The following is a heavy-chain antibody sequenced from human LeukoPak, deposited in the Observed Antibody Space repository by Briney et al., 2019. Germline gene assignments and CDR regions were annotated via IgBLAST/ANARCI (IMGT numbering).Heavy chain of an antibody. CDR1: GGSFSGYY. V-gene: IGHV4-34*01. Sequence: SGTLSLTCAVYGGSFSGYYWSWIRQPPGKGLEWIGEINHSGSTNYNPSLKSRVTISVDTSKNQFSLKLSSVTAADTAVYYCARVGSSFDYWGQGTLVTVSS. CDR2: INHSGST. D-gene: IGHD6-13*01. J-gene: IGHJ4*02. CDR3: ARVGSSFDY.